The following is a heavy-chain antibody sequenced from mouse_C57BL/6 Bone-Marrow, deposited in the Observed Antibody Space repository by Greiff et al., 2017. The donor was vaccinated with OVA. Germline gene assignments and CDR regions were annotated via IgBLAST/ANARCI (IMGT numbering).Heavy chain of an antibody. CDR3: ARCRYDGADY. CDR2: IYPGGGYT. Sequence: VQLQQSGAELVRPGTSVKMSCKASGYTFTNYWIGWAKQRPGHGLEWIGDIYPGGGYTNYNEKVKGKATLTADKSSSTAYMQFSSLTSEDSAIYYCARCRYDGADYWGQGTSVTVSS. J-gene: IGHJ4*01. CDR1: GYTFTNYW. V-gene: IGHV1-63*01. D-gene: IGHD2-12*01.